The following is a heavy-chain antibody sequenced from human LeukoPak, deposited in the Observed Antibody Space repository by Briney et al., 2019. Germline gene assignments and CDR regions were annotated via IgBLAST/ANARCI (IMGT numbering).Heavy chain of an antibody. J-gene: IGHJ4*02. CDR3: ARSRGVDPFDY. Sequence: EASVKVSCKASGGTFSSYAISWARQAPGQGLEWMGGIIPIFGTANYAQKFQGRGTITADESTSTAYMELSSLRSEDTAVYYCARSRGVDPFDYWGQGTLVTVSS. CDR2: IIPIFGTA. D-gene: IGHD3-10*01. CDR1: GGTFSSYA. V-gene: IGHV1-69*13.